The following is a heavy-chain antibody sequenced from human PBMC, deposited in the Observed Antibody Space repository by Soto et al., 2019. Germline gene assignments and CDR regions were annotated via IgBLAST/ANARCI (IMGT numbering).Heavy chain of an antibody. D-gene: IGHD2-2*01. J-gene: IGHJ4*02. CDR2: ISYDGSNK. V-gene: IGHV3-30*18. Sequence: QVQLVESGGGVVQPGRSLRLSCAASGFTFSSYGMHWVRQAPGKGLEWVAVISYDGSNKYYADSVKGRFTISRDNSKNTLYLQMNSLRAEDTAVYYCAKEGGPAAFGPHFDYWGQGTLVTVSS. CDR1: GFTFSSYG. CDR3: AKEGGPAAFGPHFDY.